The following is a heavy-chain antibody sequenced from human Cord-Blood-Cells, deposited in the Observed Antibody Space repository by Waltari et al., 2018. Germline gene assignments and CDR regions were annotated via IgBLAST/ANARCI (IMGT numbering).Heavy chain of an antibody. CDR3: ARESSYDAFDI. J-gene: IGHJ3*02. CDR2: IKQDGSEK. CDR1: GFTSSSYW. D-gene: IGHD6-13*01. V-gene: IGHV3-7*01. Sequence: EVQLVESGGGLVQPGGSLRLSCAASGFTSSSYWMSWVRQAPGKGLEGVANIKQDGSEKYYVDSVKGRFTISRDNAKNSLYLQMNSLRAEDTAVYYCARESSYDAFDIWGQGTMVTVSS.